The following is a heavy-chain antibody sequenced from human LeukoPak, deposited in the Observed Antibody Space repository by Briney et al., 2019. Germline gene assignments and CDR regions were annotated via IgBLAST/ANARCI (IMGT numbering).Heavy chain of an antibody. J-gene: IGHJ5*02. V-gene: IGHV1-69*05. D-gene: IGHD6-13*01. CDR1: GGTFSSYA. Sequence: AVKASCKASGGTFSSYAISWVRQAPGQGLEWMGGIIPIFGTANYAQKFQVRVTITTYESTSTNYMDLSSLRYEDTAVYLCAGYKYSSSSRKVWSAPWGQATVVSVSS. CDR3: AGYKYSSSSRKVWSAP. CDR2: IIPIFGTA.